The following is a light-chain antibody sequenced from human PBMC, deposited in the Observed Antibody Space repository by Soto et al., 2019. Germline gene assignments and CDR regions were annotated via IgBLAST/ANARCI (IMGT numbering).Light chain of an antibody. V-gene: IGLV1-47*01. CDR2: RVN. J-gene: IGLJ3*02. CDR3: AAWDDSLSGMWV. Sequence: QSVLTQPPSASGTPGQRVTISCSGSYSNIGSNYVYWYQQLPGTAPKLLIYRVNQRPSGVPDRFSGSKSDTSASLVISGLRSEDEADYYCAAWDDSLSGMWVFGGGTKVTVL. CDR1: YSNIGSNY.